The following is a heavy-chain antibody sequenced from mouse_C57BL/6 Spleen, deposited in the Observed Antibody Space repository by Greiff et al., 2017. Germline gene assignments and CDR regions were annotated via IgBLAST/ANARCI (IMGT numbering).Heavy chain of an antibody. CDR2: INPNNGGT. CDR3: ARRGVLGLDY. CDR1: GYTFTDYY. J-gene: IGHJ2*01. Sequence: VQLQQSGPELVKPGASVKISCKASGYTFTDYYMNWVKQSHGKSLEWIGDINPNNGGTSYNQKFKGKATLTVDKSSSTAYMELRSLTSEDSAVYYCARRGVLGLDYWGQGTTLTVSS. D-gene: IGHD4-1*01. V-gene: IGHV1-26*01.